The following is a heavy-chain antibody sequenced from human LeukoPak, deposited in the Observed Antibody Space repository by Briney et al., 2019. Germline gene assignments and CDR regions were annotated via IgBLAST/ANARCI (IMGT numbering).Heavy chain of an antibody. CDR1: GYIFTDYY. V-gene: IGHV1-2*06. CDR3: ARDGDIVVVPAARRNWFDP. CDR2: INPNSGGT. D-gene: IGHD2-2*01. Sequence: ASVKVSCKASGYIFTDYYMHWVRQAPGQELGWMGRINPNSGGTNYAQKFQGRVTMTRDTSISTAYMELSRLRSDDTAVYYCARDGDIVVVPAARRNWFDPWGQGTLVTVSS. J-gene: IGHJ5*02.